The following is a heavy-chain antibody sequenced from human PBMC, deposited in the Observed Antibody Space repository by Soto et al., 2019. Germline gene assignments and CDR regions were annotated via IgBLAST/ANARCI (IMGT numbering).Heavy chain of an antibody. J-gene: IGHJ4*02. V-gene: IGHV1-18*01. Sequence: ASVKVSCKASGYSFTNYGITWVRQAPGQGLEWMGWISVRHGITNYAKKLQGRVSMTADTSTSTAYMELRSLRYDDTAVYYCGRNQGIAAAGNADFWGQGTLVTVSS. CDR2: ISVRHGIT. CDR1: GYSFTNYG. D-gene: IGHD6-13*01. CDR3: GRNQGIAAAGNADF.